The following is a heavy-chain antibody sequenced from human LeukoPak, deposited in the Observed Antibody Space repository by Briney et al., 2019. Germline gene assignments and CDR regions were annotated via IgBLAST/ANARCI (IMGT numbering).Heavy chain of an antibody. J-gene: IGHJ4*02. D-gene: IGHD3-9*01. CDR3: ARGDHILTAYTEALGY. Sequence: RGSLRLSCAASGFTFSDYYMSWIRQAPGKGLEWVSYISSSGSTIYYADSVKGRFTISRDNAKNSLYLQMNSLRVEDTAVYFCARGDHILTAYTEALGYWGQGTLVTVSS. V-gene: IGHV3-11*01. CDR1: GFTFSDYY. CDR2: ISSSGSTI.